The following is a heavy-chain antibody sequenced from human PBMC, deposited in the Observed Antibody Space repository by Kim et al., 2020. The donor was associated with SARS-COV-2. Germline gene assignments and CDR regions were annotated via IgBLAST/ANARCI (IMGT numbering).Heavy chain of an antibody. CDR3: ARERPHSFWFDP. CDR1: GYTFTSYY. Sequence: ASVKVSCKASGYTFTSYYMHWVRQAPGQGLEYMGIINLNSGATTYALEFQGRVTMTRDTSTSTIFMELSSLRSEDTAIYYCARERPHSFWFDPRGQGTLV. D-gene: IGHD3-16*02. J-gene: IGHJ5*02. V-gene: IGHV1-46*01. CDR2: INLNSGAT.